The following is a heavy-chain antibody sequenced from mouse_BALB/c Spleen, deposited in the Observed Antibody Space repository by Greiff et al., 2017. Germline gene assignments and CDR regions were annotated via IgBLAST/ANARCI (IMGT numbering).Heavy chain of an antibody. CDR1: GFSLTSYD. CDR3: VRELGYYFDY. V-gene: IGHV2-9-2*01. Sequence: VQLQQSGPGLVAPSQSLSITCTVSGFSLTSYDISWIRQPPGKGLEWLGVIWTGGGTNYNSAFMSRLSISKDNSKSQVFLKMNSLQTDDTAIYYCVRELGYYFDYWGQGTTLTVSS. J-gene: IGHJ2*01. CDR2: IWTGGGT. D-gene: IGHD4-1*01.